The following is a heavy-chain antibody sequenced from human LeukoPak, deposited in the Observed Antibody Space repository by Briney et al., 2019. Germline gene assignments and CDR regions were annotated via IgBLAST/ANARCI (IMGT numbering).Heavy chain of an antibody. CDR1: GFPLSSYA. CDR3: AREWKWLRSRPTQN. V-gene: IGHV3-7*01. J-gene: IGHJ4*02. D-gene: IGHD5-12*01. CDR2: IKQEGSEK. Sequence: GGSLILSCAASGFPLSSYAMSWVRQAPGKGLEWVANIKQEGSEKYYEDSVNGRFTISRDNAKNSLYLQMNSLRAEDKGVYYCAREWKWLRSRPTQNWGQGTLVTVSS.